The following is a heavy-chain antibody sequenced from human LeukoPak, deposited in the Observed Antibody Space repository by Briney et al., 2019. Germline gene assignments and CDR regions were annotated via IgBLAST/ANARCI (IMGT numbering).Heavy chain of an antibody. D-gene: IGHD3-22*01. J-gene: IGHJ4*02. CDR3: ASFHYDSSVYPDY. V-gene: IGHV3-21*01. Sequence: GGSLRLSCAASGFTFRTYSMNWVRQAPGKGLEWVSFISSSSSYIYYADSVKGRFTISRDNAANSLYLQMDSLGAEDTAVYYCASFHYDSSVYPDYWGQGTLVTVSS. CDR1: GFTFRTYS. CDR2: ISSSSSYI.